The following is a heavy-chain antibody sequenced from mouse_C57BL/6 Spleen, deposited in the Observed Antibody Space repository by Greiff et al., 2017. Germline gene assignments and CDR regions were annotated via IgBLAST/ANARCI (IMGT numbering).Heavy chain of an antibody. CDR2: IDPSASST. CDR3: ASKIYYGSSLFDD. Sequence: QVQLQQSGAELVKPGASVKMSCKASGYTFTSYWMQWVKQRPGQGLEWIGEIDPSASSTNYTQKFQGKATLTVDTSSSTAYMQLNRLTSEDTSVYSCASKIYYGSSLFDDWGQGTTLTVSS. CDR1: GYTFTSYW. V-gene: IGHV1-50*01. D-gene: IGHD1-1*01. J-gene: IGHJ2*01.